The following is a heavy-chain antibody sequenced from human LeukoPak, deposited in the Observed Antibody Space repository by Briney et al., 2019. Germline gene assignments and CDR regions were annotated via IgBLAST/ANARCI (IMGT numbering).Heavy chain of an antibody. CDR3: AKDGTRGIRFGKIPHYFDY. D-gene: IGHD3-10*01. V-gene: IGHV3-30*02. CDR1: GFTFGTYW. Sequence: GGSLRLSCGASGFTFGTYWMHWVRQAPGKGLEWVAFIRYDGSNKYFADSVKGRFTISRDSSKNTLYLQMNSLRVDDTAVYYCAKDGTRGIRFGKIPHYFDYWGQGTLVTVSS. CDR2: IRYDGSNK. J-gene: IGHJ4*02.